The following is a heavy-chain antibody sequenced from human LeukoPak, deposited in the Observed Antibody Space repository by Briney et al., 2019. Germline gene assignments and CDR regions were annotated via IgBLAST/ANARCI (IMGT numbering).Heavy chain of an antibody. CDR2: INPNSGGT. D-gene: IGHD5-12*01. CDR3: ARVSPSVLPWEWLLDY. V-gene: IGHV1-2*02. CDR1: GYTFTGYY. Sequence: GASVKVSCKASGYTFTGYYMHWVRQAPGQGLEWMGWINPNSGGTNYAQKFQGRVTMTRDTSISTAYMELSRLRSDDTAVYYCARVSPSVLPWEWLLDYWGQGTLVTVSS. J-gene: IGHJ4*02.